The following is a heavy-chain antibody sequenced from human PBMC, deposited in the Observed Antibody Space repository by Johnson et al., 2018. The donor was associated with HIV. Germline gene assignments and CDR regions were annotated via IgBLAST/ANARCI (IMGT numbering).Heavy chain of an antibody. CDR2: IYSGGST. J-gene: IGHJ3*02. CDR1: GFTVSSNY. V-gene: IGHV3-66*02. CDR3: ASPSGSSRLAFDI. D-gene: IGHD1-26*01. Sequence: VQLVESGGALVQPGRSLRLSCVASGFTVSSNYMSWVRQAPGKGLEWVSVIYSGGSTYYADSVKGRFTISRDNSKNTLYLQMNSLRAEDTAVYYCASPSGSSRLAFDIWGQGTMVTVSS.